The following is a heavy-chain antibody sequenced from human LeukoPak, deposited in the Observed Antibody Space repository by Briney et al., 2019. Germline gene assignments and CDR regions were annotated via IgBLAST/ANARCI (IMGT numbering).Heavy chain of an antibody. D-gene: IGHD3-16*01. CDR3: ARVRWGGLYYFDY. CDR2: INDDGRST. V-gene: IGHV3-74*01. CDR1: GFTFNGYW. J-gene: IGHJ4*02. Sequence: GGSLRLSCAASGFTFNGYWMHWVRQAPGKGLVGVSRINDDGRSTSYADSVKGRFTISRDNAKNTLYLQMNSLRAEDTAVYYCARVRWGGLYYFDYWGQGTLVTVSS.